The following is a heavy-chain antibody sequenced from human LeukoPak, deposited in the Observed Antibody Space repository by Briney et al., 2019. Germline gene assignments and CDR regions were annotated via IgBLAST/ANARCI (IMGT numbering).Heavy chain of an antibody. CDR1: GDSVSRYY. D-gene: IGHD4-17*01. CDR3: AREDYGDYGAFDY. CDR2: FYTIGST. J-gene: IGHJ4*02. Sequence: SETLSLTCTVSGDSVSRYYWSWIRQPAGKGLEWIGRFYTIGSTNYNPSLKSRVTMSLDTSKNQFSLTLNSVTAADTAVYYCAREDYGDYGAFDYWGQGTLVTVSS. V-gene: IGHV4-4*07.